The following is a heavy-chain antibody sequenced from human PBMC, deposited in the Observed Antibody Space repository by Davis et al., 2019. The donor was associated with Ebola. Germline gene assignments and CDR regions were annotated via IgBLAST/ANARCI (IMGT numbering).Heavy chain of an antibody. CDR2: MNPNSGNT. CDR1: GYTVISYD. D-gene: IGHD5-18*01. Sequence: ASVKVSCKASGYTVISYDINWVRQATGQGLEWMGWMNPNSGNTGYAQKFQDRVTMTRNTSISTAYMELSSLRSEDTAVYYCARRSLSYGYGYAFDIWGQGTMVTVSS. CDR3: ARRSLSYGYGYAFDI. J-gene: IGHJ3*02. V-gene: IGHV1-8*01.